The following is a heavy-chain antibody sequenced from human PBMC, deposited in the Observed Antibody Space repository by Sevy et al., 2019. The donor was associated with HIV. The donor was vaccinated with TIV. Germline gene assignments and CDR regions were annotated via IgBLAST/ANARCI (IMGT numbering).Heavy chain of an antibody. V-gene: IGHV1-18*04. CDR3: SRRGTVTTSDY. CDR2: INTYNGNR. D-gene: IGHD4-17*01. J-gene: IGHJ4*02. CDR1: GYTFTSYG. Sequence: ASVKVSCKASGYTFTSYGITWVRQAPGQGLEWMGWINTYNGNRNSAQKFQDRVTMTTDTSTNTAYMELRSLRPDDTAVYFCSRRGTVTTSDYWGQGTLVTVSS.